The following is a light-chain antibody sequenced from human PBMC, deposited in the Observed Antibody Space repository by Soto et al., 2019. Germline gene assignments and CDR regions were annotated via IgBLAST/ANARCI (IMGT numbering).Light chain of an antibody. V-gene: IGKV1-8*01. J-gene: IGKJ4*01. Sequence: ILMTQSPSSLSASTGDRVTITCRASQGISSYLAWYQQKPGKAPKLLIYAASTLQSGVPSRFSGSGSGTDFTLTISCLQSEDFATYYCQQYYSYPPSFGGGTKVDIK. CDR1: QGISSY. CDR2: AAS. CDR3: QQYYSYPPS.